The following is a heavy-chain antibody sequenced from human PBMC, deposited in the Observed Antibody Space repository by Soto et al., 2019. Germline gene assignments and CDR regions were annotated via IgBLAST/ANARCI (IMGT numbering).Heavy chain of an antibody. V-gene: IGHV1-2*04. CDR3: ARAERITIFGVVDQYYYYGMDV. CDR2: INPNSGGT. Sequence: ASVKVSCKASGYTFTGYYMHWVRQAPGQGLEWMGWINPNSGGTNYAQKFQGWVTMTRDTSLSTAYMELSRLRSDDTAVYYCARAERITIFGVVDQYYYYGMDVWGQGTTVTVSS. J-gene: IGHJ6*02. CDR1: GYTFTGYY. D-gene: IGHD3-3*01.